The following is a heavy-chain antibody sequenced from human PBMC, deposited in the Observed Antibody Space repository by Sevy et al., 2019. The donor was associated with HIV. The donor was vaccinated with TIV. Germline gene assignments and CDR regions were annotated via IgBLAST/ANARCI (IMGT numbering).Heavy chain of an antibody. V-gene: IGHV3-7*01. Sequence: GGSLRLSCAASGFTLSSYWMSWVRQAPGKGLEWVANIKQDGSEKYYVDSVKGRFTISRDNAKNSLYLQMNSLRAEDTAVYYCAREEGTEDYGTDYWGQGTLVTVSS. CDR3: AREEGTEDYGTDY. CDR1: GFTLSSYW. D-gene: IGHD4-17*01. CDR2: IKQDGSEK. J-gene: IGHJ4*02.